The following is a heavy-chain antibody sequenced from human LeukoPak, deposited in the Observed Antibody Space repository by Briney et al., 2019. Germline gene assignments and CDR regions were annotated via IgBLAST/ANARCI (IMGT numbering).Heavy chain of an antibody. CDR1: GFPFSTYT. CDR2: ISSSSSYI. D-gene: IGHD2-8*02. Sequence: PGGSLRLSCAASGFPFSTYTMNWVRQAPGKGLEWVSSISSSSSYIYYVDSMKGRFTISRDNAKNSLYLQMNNLRAEDTAVYYCARDRRYFDTGGLGGPDYWGQGTLVTVSS. CDR3: ARDRRYFDTGGLGGPDY. V-gene: IGHV3-21*01. J-gene: IGHJ4*02.